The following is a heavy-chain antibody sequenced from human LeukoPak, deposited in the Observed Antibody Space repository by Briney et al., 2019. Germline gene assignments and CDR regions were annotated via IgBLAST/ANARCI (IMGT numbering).Heavy chain of an antibody. CDR3: ARSTSRIVVVVAATGVGVDY. V-gene: IGHV3-21*01. J-gene: IGHJ4*02. CDR1: GLTFSDAW. D-gene: IGHD2-15*01. Sequence: GGSLRLSCAVSGLTFSDAWMSWVRQAPAKGLEWVSSISSSSSYIYYADSVKGRFTISRNNAKNSLYLQMNSLRAEDTAVYYCARSTSRIVVVVAATGVGVDYWGQGTLVTVSS. CDR2: ISSSSSYI.